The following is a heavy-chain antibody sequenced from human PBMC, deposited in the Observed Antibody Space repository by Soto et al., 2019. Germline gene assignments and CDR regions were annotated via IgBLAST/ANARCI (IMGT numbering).Heavy chain of an antibody. CDR2: INTDNGNT. D-gene: IGHD3-10*01. CDR1: GYTFTSYG. CDR3: ARGYGSGTYSGFDF. Sequence: QVQLVQSGAEVKKPGASVRVSCKASGYTFTSYGFHWVRQAPGQTFQWMGWINTDNGNTKYSQNFQGRVTITRDTSATTAYLDLSRLTSDDTAIYYCARGYGSGTYSGFDFWGPGTLATVSS. V-gene: IGHV1-3*04. J-gene: IGHJ4*02.